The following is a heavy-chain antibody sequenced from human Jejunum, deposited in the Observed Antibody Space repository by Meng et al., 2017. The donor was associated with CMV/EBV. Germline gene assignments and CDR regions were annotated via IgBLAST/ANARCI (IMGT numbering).Heavy chain of an antibody. CDR2: INFDGSVE. Sequence: YWMTWVRHFPGKGLEWVANINFDGSVEYYVDSVRGRFTIARDNAKNSLSLQMNSLRAEDTAVYYCARNYPRNCASINCPGAYDIWGQGTVVTVSS. CDR3: ARNYPRNCASINCPGAYDI. D-gene: IGHD2-2*01. V-gene: IGHV3-7*01. CDR1: YW. J-gene: IGHJ3*02.